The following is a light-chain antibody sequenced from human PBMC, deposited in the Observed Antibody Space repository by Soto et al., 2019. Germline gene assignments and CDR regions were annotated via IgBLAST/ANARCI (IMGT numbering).Light chain of an antibody. V-gene: IGLV1-40*01. CDR3: QSYDSSLSGPV. CDR2: GNS. CDR1: SSNIGAGYD. J-gene: IGLJ2*01. Sequence: QSVLTQPPSVSGAPGQRVTISCTGSSSNIGAGYDVHWYQQLPGTAPKLLIYGNSNRPSGVPDRFSGSQSGTSASLAITGLQAEDEADYYCQSYDSSLSGPVFGGGAKLTVL.